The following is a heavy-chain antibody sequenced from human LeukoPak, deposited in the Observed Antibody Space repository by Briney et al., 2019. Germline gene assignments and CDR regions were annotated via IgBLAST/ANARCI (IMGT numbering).Heavy chain of an antibody. V-gene: IGHV4-59*01. J-gene: IGHJ4*02. Sequence: PSETLSLTCTVSGGSISSYYWSWIRQPPGKGLEWIGYIYYSGSTNYNPSLKSRVSILVDTSKNQFSLKLGSVTAADTAVYYCARNTASYYGSGSPNYFDYWGQGTLVTVSS. D-gene: IGHD3-10*01. CDR3: ARNTASYYGSGSPNYFDY. CDR1: GGSISSYY. CDR2: IYYSGST.